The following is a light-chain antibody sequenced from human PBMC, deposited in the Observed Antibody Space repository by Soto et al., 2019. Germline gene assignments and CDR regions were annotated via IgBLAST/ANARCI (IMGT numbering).Light chain of an antibody. Sequence: EIMMTQSPATLSVSPGERATLSFRASQSVRSSLAWYQQKPGQAPRLLIYGASTRATGIPARFSGSGSGTEFSLTINSLQSEDFAVYYCQQYNNWWTFGQGTKVDIK. V-gene: IGKV3-15*01. CDR2: GAS. CDR3: QQYNNWWT. J-gene: IGKJ1*01. CDR1: QSVRSS.